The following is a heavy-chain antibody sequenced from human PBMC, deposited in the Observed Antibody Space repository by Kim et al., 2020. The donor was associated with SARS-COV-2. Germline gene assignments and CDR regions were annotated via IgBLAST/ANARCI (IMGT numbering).Heavy chain of an antibody. D-gene: IGHD3-10*01. J-gene: IGHJ5*02. CDR1: GGSISSYY. Sequence: SETLSLTCTVSGGSISSYYWSWIRQPPGKGLEWIGYIYYSGSTNYNPSLKSRVTISVDTSKNQFSLKLSSVTAADTAVYYCARITMVRGVMPNWFDPWGQGTLVTVSS. CDR3: ARITMVRGVMPNWFDP. CDR2: IYYSGST. V-gene: IGHV4-59*13.